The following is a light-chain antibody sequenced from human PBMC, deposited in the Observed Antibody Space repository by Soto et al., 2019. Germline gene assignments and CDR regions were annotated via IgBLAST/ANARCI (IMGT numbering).Light chain of an antibody. Sequence: EIVWTQSPAILSVSPGERATLSCRASQSISRSLAWYQQKLGQAPRLLIYGASSRATGIPDRFSGSGSGTDFTLTISSLQPEDFATYYCQQSYSSPPTFGQGTKVDIK. CDR1: QSISRS. CDR2: GAS. V-gene: IGKV3D-15*01. CDR3: QQSYSSPPT. J-gene: IGKJ1*01.